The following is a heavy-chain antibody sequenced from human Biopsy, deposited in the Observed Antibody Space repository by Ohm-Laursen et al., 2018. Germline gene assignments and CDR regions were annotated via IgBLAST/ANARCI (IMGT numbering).Heavy chain of an antibody. Sequence: PTQTLTLTRSFSGFSLSARGMCVSWIRQAPGKALEWLARVEWDDYKDYSASLQTMLSISKDTSNDQVVMTVNNVDPADTATYYCARTPILIVSAGLVYRHRRHLQGMDVWGQGIAVTVS. CDR1: GFSLSARGMC. J-gene: IGHJ6*02. V-gene: IGHV2-70*11. CDR3: ARTPILIVSAGLVYRHRRHLQGMDV. CDR2: VEWDDYK. D-gene: IGHD6-13*01.